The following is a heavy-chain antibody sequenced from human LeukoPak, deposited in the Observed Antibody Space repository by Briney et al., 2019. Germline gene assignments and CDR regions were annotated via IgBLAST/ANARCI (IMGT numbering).Heavy chain of an antibody. J-gene: IGHJ3*02. CDR1: GGSISSYY. CDR2: IYTSGST. CDR3: ARDETGTTFGAFDI. Sequence: SETLSLTCTVSGGSISSYYWSWIRQPAGKGLEWIGRIYTSGSTNYNPSLKSRVTMSVDTSKNQFSLKLSSVTAADTAVYCCARDETGTTFGAFDIWGQGTMVTVSS. D-gene: IGHD1-7*01. V-gene: IGHV4-4*07.